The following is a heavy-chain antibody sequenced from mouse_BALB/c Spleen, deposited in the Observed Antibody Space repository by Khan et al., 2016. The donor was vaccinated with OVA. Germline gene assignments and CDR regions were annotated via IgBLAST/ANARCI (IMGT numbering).Heavy chain of an antibody. J-gene: IGHJ4*01. D-gene: IGHD2-14*01. CDR3: ARAYYRYDGYYAMDY. Sequence: VKLLESGPGLVAPSQSLSITCTVSGFSLSRYNIHWVRQPPGKGLEWLGMIWGGGGTDYNSTLKIRLSIIKDNFKSQVFLKMNSLQTDDTAMYFCARAYYRYDGYYAMDYWGQGTSVTVSS. CDR2: IWGGGGT. CDR1: GFSLSRYN. V-gene: IGHV2-6-4*01.